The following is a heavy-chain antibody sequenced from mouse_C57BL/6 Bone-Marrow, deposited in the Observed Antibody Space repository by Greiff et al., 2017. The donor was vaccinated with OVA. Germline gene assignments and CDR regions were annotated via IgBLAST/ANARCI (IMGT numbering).Heavy chain of an antibody. Sequence: EVQLQQSGTVLARPGASVKMSCKTSGYTFTSYWMHWVKQRPGQGLEWIGAIYPGNSDTSYNQKFKGKAKLTAVTSASTAYMELSSLTNEDSAVYYCTNYDGYKAWFAYWGQGTLVTVSA. CDR2: IYPGNSDT. J-gene: IGHJ3*01. CDR3: TNYDGYKAWFAY. CDR1: GYTFTSYW. D-gene: IGHD2-3*01. V-gene: IGHV1-5*01.